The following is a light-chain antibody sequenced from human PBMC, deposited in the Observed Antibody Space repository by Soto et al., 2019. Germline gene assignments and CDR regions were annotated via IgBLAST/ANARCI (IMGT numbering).Light chain of an antibody. J-gene: IGKJ1*01. CDR2: GAS. Sequence: ENVLTQSPGTLSLSPGERATLSCRASQSVSSSYLVWYQQKPGQAPRLLIYGASSRATGIPDRFSGSGSGTDFTLTISRLEPEDFAVYYCQQYGSSPWTFGQGTKVEIK. V-gene: IGKV3-20*01. CDR3: QQYGSSPWT. CDR1: QSVSSSY.